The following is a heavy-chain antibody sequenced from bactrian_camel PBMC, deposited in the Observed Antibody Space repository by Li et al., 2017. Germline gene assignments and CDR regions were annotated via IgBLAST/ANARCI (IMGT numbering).Heavy chain of an antibody. Sequence: DVQLVESGGASVQTGGSLRLSCSASRYASTYGRYCQAWFRQAPGREREGIAAIDFDDGKVYASSVKGRFTISHDNDKKTLYLEMNELKPEDSAKYYCAATTRRGGYCSLGTEIYSIWGQGTQVTVS. CDR3: AATTRRGGYCSLGTEIYSI. CDR1: RYASTYGRYC. CDR2: IDFDDGK. V-gene: IGHV3S67*01. J-gene: IGHJ4*01. D-gene: IGHD3*01.